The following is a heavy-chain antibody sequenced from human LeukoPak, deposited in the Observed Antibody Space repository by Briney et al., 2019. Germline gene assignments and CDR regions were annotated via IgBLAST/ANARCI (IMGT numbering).Heavy chain of an antibody. CDR2: ISWDSSYT. J-gene: IGHJ5*02. V-gene: IGHV3-11*05. Sequence: GGSLRLSCAASGFTFSDYYMSWIRQAPGRGLEWVSYISWDSSYTSYADSVKGRFTISRDNSKNTLYLQMNSLRAEDTAVYYCARESGYSGYGTWGQGALVTVSS. CDR1: GFTFSDYY. CDR3: ARESGYSGYGT. D-gene: IGHD5-12*01.